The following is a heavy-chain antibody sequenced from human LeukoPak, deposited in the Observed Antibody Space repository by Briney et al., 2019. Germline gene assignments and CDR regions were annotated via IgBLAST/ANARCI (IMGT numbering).Heavy chain of an antibody. CDR1: GFTFSSYA. V-gene: IGHV3-23*01. CDR2: ISGSGGST. Sequence: PGGSLRLSCAASGFTFSSYAMSWVRQAPGKGLEWVSAISGSGGSTYYADSVKGRFTISRDNSKNTLYLQMNSLRAEDTAVYYCARDQGRIAVAGEQFDYWGQGTLVTVSS. D-gene: IGHD6-19*01. CDR3: ARDQGRIAVAGEQFDY. J-gene: IGHJ4*02.